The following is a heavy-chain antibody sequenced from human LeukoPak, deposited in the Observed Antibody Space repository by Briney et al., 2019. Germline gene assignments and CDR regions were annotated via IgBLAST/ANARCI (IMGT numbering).Heavy chain of an antibody. CDR2: IIPIFGTA. D-gene: IGHD5-18*01. CDR3: ARGGGYSYGHDY. V-gene: IGHV1-69*13. CDR1: GYTFTSYG. Sequence: GASVKVSCKASGYTFTSYGISWVRQAPGQGLEWMGGIIPIFGTANYAQKFQGRVTITADESTSTAYMELSSLRSEDTAVYYCARGGGYSYGHDYWGQGTLVTVSS. J-gene: IGHJ4*02.